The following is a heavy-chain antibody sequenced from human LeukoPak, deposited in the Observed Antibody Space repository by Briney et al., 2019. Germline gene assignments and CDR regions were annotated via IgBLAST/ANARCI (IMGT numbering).Heavy chain of an antibody. Sequence: GASVKVSFKASGFTFTSYGISWERQAPGQGLEWMGWISGYNGKTNYAQKFQGRVTMTTDTSTSTVYMEMRNLRSDDTAVYYCARTMAVHAFDIWGQGTMVTVSS. D-gene: IGHD3-10*01. CDR1: GFTFTSYG. CDR3: ARTMAVHAFDI. CDR2: ISGYNGKT. J-gene: IGHJ3*02. V-gene: IGHV1-18*01.